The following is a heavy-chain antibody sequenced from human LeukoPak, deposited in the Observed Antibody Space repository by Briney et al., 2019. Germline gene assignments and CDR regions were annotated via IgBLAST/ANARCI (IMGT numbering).Heavy chain of an antibody. J-gene: IGHJ6*03. V-gene: IGHV1-2*02. CDR1: GYTFTGYY. D-gene: IGHD3-16*01. CDR2: INPNSGGT. CDR3: AQIGGSGPSYWYMDV. Sequence: GASVKVSCKASGYTFTGYYMHWVRQAPGQGLEWMGWINPNSGGTNYAQKFQGRVTMTRDTSISTAYMELSRLRSDDTAVYYCAQIGGSGPSYWYMDVWGKGTTVTVSS.